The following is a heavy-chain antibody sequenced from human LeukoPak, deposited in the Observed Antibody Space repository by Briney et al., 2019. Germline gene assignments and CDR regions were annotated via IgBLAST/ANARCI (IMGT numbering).Heavy chain of an antibody. CDR2: IYYSGST. Sequence: PSETLSLTCTVSGGSISSSSYYWGWIRQPPGKGLEWIGSIYYSGSTYYNPSLKSRVTISVDTSKNQFSLKLSSVTAADTAVYYCARPPGATILSAFDIWGQGTMVTVSS. D-gene: IGHD5-12*01. CDR3: ARPPGATILSAFDI. CDR1: GGSISSSSYY. V-gene: IGHV4-39*01. J-gene: IGHJ3*02.